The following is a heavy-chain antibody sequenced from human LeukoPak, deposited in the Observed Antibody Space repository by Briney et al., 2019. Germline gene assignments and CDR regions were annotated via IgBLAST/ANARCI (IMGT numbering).Heavy chain of an antibody. CDR1: GGSISGDH. V-gene: IGHV4-59*08. CDR2: VYSGGNT. J-gene: IGHJ3*02. CDR3: ARRNDFGI. Sequence: SETLSLTCTVSGGSISGDHWNWIRQPPGKGLEWIGYVYSGGNTNYNPSLKSRVTISIDTSKNQFSLKLSSVTAADTAVYYCARRNDFGIWGQGTMVTVSS.